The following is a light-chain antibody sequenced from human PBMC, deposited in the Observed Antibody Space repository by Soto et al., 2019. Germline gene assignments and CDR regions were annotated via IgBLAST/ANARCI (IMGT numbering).Light chain of an antibody. Sequence: DIQLVQSPSSLSASVGDRVTITCRASQGGNNYLAWFQQKPGKAHQSLIYAASTLRTGVPERFSGSGYGTDFILTIDSLHPEDFATYYCQHCNRYPLTFGQGTTVDVK. CDR3: QHCNRYPLT. J-gene: IGKJ1*01. V-gene: IGKV1-16*01. CDR2: AAS. CDR1: QGGNNY.